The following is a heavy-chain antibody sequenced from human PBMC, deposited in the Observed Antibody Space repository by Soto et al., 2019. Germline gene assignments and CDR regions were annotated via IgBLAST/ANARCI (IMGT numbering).Heavy chain of an antibody. CDR1: GYTFTSYG. CDR2: ISAYNGNT. V-gene: IGHV1-18*01. CDR3: ARGTTVEPGNY. J-gene: IGHJ4*02. D-gene: IGHD4-17*01. Sequence: QVQPVQSGAEVKKPGASVKVSCKASGYTFTSYGFNWVRQAPGQGLEWMGWISAYNGNTNYAQNLQGRVTMTTDTSTSTANIKMRSLRSDDTAVYYCARGTTVEPGNYCGQGTLGSVS.